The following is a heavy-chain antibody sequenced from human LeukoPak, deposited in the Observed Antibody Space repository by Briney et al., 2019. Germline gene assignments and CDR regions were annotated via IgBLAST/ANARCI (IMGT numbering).Heavy chain of an antibody. CDR2: ISSSSTI. CDR1: GFTFSSYS. Sequence: GGSLRLSCAASGFTFSSYSMNWVRQAPGKGLEWVSYISSSSTIYYADSVKGRFTISRDNAKNSLYLQMNSLRAEDTAVYYCASIQWELLGDAFDIWGQGTMVTVSS. J-gene: IGHJ3*02. V-gene: IGHV3-48*01. D-gene: IGHD1-26*01. CDR3: ASIQWELLGDAFDI.